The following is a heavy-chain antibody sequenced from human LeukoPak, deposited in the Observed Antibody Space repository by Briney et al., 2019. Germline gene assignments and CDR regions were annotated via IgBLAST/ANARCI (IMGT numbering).Heavy chain of an antibody. V-gene: IGHV3-15*01. D-gene: IGHD5-12*01. Sequence: GGSLRLSCAASGFTFSNDWMSWVRQAPGKGLEWVGRIKSKTDDGTTDYAAPVKDRFTFSRADSKNTLYLQMNNLQTEDTAVYYCTTSLSGYDFLFDYWGQGTLVTVSS. CDR2: IKSKTDDGTT. CDR3: TTSLSGYDFLFDY. J-gene: IGHJ4*02. CDR1: GFTFSNDW.